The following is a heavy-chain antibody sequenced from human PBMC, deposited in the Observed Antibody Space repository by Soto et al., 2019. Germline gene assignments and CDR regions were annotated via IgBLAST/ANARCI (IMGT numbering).Heavy chain of an antibody. CDR2: IYYSGST. CDR1: EGTIRDHG. J-gene: IGHJ3*02. D-gene: IGHD6-13*01. CDR3: ARVGQQLVPSAFDI. Sequence: THPLPSTVFEGTIRDHGWRRIRKPPGKGLEWIGYIYYSGSTNYNPSLKSRVTISVDTSKNQFSLKLSSVTAADTAVYYCARVGQQLVPSAFDIWGQGTMVTVSS. V-gene: IGHV4-59*11.